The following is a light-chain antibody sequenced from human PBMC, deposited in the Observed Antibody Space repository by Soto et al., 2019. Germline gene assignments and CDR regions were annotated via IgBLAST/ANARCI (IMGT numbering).Light chain of an antibody. J-gene: IGKJ5*01. CDR3: QQYYTTPTIT. V-gene: IGKV4-1*01. Sequence: DIVMTQSPDSLAMSLGERATINCKSSQSVLYTLNKRNYLSWYQQKPGQPPKLLIYWAYTRHSGVPDRFSCSGSGTEFPLPISSLQAEDAAVYYCQQYYTTPTITFGQGTRLEIK. CDR1: QSVLYTLNKRNY. CDR2: WAY.